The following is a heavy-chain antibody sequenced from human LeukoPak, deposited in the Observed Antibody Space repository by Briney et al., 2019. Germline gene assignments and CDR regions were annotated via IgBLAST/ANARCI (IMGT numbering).Heavy chain of an antibody. J-gene: IGHJ4*02. CDR1: GFTFSSYG. CDR3: AKDHCTNGVCYNDY. Sequence: GGSLRLSCAASGFTFSSYGMHWVRQAPGKGLEGVAFIRYDGSNKYYADSVKGRFTISRDNSKNTLYLQMNSLRAEDTAVYYCAKDHCTNGVCYNDYWGQGTLVTVSS. V-gene: IGHV3-30*02. CDR2: IRYDGSNK. D-gene: IGHD2-8*01.